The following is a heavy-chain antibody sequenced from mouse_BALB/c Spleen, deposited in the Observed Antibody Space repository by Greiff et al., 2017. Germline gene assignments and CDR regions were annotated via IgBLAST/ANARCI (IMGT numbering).Heavy chain of an antibody. CDR1: GFTFSNYW. Sequence: EVKRVESGGGLVQPGGSMKLSCVASGFTFSNYWMNWVRQSPEKGLEWVAEIRLKSNNYATHYAESVKGRFTISRDDSKSSVYLQMNNLRAEDTGIYYCTQYGNYVWFAYWGQGTLVTVSA. CDR3: TQYGNYVWFAY. CDR2: IRLKSNNYAT. D-gene: IGHD2-10*02. V-gene: IGHV6-6*02. J-gene: IGHJ3*01.